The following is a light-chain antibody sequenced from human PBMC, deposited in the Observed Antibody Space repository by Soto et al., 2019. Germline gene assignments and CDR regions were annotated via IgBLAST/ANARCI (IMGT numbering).Light chain of an antibody. CDR2: EVT. Sequence: QSVLTQPPSASGSPGQSVTISCTGTSSDVGGYDYVSWYQQRPGKAPKLLIHEVTKRPSGVPDRFSGSKSGNTASLTVSGLQAEDEADYYCSSYAGRTIYVFGTGTKVTVL. CDR1: SSDVGGYDY. J-gene: IGLJ1*01. CDR3: SSYAGRTIYV. V-gene: IGLV2-8*01.